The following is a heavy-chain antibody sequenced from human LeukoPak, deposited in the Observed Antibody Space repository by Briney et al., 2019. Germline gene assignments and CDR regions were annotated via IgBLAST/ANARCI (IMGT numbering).Heavy chain of an antibody. V-gene: IGHV4-4*07. Sequence: TSETLSPTCTVSGGSISSYYWSWIRQPAGKGLEWIGRIYTSGSTNYNPSLKSRVTMSVDTSKNQFSLKLSSVTAADTAVYYCARDSRLYYYYYYMDVWGKGTTVTASS. CDR1: GGSISSYY. D-gene: IGHD2-2*01. CDR2: IYTSGST. CDR3: ARDSRLYYYYYYMDV. J-gene: IGHJ6*03.